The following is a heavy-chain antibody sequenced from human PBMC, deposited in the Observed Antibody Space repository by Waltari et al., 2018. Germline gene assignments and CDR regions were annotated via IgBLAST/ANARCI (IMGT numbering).Heavy chain of an antibody. J-gene: IGHJ5*02. CDR2: ITDSGYST. V-gene: IGHV3-23*01. CDR3: AKDRITISALDT. Sequence: EVQLLESGGGLVQPGGSLRLSCAASGLTFSSYAMSWVRQAPGKWLVVVSGITDSGYSTYYADSVKGRVTISRDNSKNTLYLQMNSLRAEDTAVYYCAKDRITISALDTWGQGTLVTVSS. D-gene: IGHD3-3*01. CDR1: GLTFSSYA.